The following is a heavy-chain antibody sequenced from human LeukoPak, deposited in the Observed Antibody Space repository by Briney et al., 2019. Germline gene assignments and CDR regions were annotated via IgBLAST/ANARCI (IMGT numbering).Heavy chain of an antibody. CDR2: ISSSSSTI. D-gene: IGHD6-6*01. Sequence: GGSLRLSCAASGFTFSSYSMNWVRQAPGKGLEWVSSISSSSSTIYYADSVKGRFTISRDNAKNSLYLQMNSLRAEDTAVYHCARDTIYSSSPWGQGTLVTVSS. CDR1: GFTFSSYS. V-gene: IGHV3-48*01. J-gene: IGHJ4*02. CDR3: ARDTIYSSSP.